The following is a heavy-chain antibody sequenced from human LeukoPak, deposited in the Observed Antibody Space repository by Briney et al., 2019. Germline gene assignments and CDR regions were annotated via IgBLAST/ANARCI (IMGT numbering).Heavy chain of an antibody. V-gene: IGHV3-23*01. Sequence: GGSLRLSCAASGFTFSSYAMSWVRPAPGKGLEWVSAISGSGGSTYYADSVKGRFTISRDNSKNTLYLQTNSLRAEDTAVYYCASDTAMVIYYYYYMDVWGKGTTVTVSS. CDR1: GFTFSSYA. J-gene: IGHJ6*03. D-gene: IGHD5-18*01. CDR3: ASDTAMVIYYYYYMDV. CDR2: ISGSGGST.